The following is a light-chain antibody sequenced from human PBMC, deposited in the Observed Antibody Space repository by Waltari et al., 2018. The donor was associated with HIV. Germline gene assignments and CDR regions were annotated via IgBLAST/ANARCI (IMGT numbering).Light chain of an antibody. CDR1: NSDIAGYAY. CDR2: GVT. CDR3: SSYSSGTTLWL. V-gene: IGLV2-14*01. Sequence: QSALTQPASVSGSPGQSITISCSGTNSDIAGYAYVSWYQQIPSGAPKRILYGVTNRPSGVSDRFSGSKSGNTASLTISGVQSEDEAVYYCSSYSSGTTLWLFGGGTQLTVL. J-gene: IGLJ3*02.